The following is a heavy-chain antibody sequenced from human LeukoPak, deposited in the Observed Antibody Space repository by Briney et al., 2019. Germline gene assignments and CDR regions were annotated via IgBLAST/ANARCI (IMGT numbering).Heavy chain of an antibody. V-gene: IGHV3-11*05. CDR2: ISGVSSHT. J-gene: IGHJ4*02. D-gene: IGHD3-22*01. Sequence: GGSLRLSCAASGFTFSDYYMSWIRQAPGKGLEWVSYISGVSSHTDFADSVKGRFTISRDNSKNSLYLQMNSLRTEDTALYYCAKDIPLYDSSGYSPDYWGQGTLVTVSS. CDR1: GFTFSDYY. CDR3: AKDIPLYDSSGYSPDY.